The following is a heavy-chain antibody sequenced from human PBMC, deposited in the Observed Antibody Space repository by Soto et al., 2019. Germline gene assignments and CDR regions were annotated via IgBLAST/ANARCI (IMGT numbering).Heavy chain of an antibody. Sequence: QVQLVQSGVEVKKPGASVKVSCKASGYIFTSYGISWVRQAPGQGLEWMGWISTHNGNRKYAQKLQGRVTMTTDTSTSTAYMELRSLRSDDTAVYYCARDLGGFPDYWGQGTLVTVSS. CDR1: GYIFTSYG. CDR2: ISTHNGNR. V-gene: IGHV1-18*01. D-gene: IGHD5-12*01. J-gene: IGHJ4*02. CDR3: ARDLGGFPDY.